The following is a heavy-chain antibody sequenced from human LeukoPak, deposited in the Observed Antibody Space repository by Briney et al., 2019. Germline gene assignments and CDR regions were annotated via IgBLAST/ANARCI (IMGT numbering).Heavy chain of an antibody. Sequence: PSETLSLTCTVAGGSISSYYWSWIRQPPGKGLEWIGYIYYSGSTNYNPSLKSRVTISVDPSKNQFSLKLSSVTAADTAVYYCARTDSRGLYFDYWGQGTLVTVSS. CDR1: GGSISSYY. V-gene: IGHV4-59*01. CDR2: IYYSGST. CDR3: ARTDSRGLYFDY. J-gene: IGHJ4*02. D-gene: IGHD3-22*01.